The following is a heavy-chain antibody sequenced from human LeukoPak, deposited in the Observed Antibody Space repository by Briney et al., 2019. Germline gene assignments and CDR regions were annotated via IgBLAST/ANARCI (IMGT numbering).Heavy chain of an antibody. CDR1: GFTFSSYI. J-gene: IGHJ4*02. Sequence: GGSLRLSCAASGFTFSSYIMNWVRQAPGKGLEWVSYISSSSSTIYYADSVKGRFTISRDNSKNTLYLQMNSLRAEDTAVYYCAQVRDSSGYYYFDYWGQGTLVTVSS. CDR3: AQVRDSSGYYYFDY. CDR2: ISSSSSTI. V-gene: IGHV3-48*01. D-gene: IGHD3-22*01.